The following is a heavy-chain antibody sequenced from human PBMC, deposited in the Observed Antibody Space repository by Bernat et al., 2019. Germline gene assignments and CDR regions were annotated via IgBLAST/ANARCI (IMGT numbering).Heavy chain of an antibody. Sequence: EVQLLESGGRLVQPGGSLRLSCAASGFTFSSYAMSWVRQAPGKGLEWVSAIIGSGGNTYNADSVKGRFTISRDNSKNTLYLQMSSLRAEDTAVYYCAKDDFWSGYSDYWGQGTLVTVSS. CDR3: AKDDFWSGYSDY. V-gene: IGHV3-23*01. CDR1: GFTFSSYA. CDR2: IIGSGGNT. J-gene: IGHJ4*02. D-gene: IGHD3-3*01.